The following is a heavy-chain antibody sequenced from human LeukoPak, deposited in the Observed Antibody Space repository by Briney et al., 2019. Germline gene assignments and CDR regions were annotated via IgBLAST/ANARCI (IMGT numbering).Heavy chain of an antibody. CDR3: ALWIQLWDRDPTGAFDI. V-gene: IGHV4-34*01. CDR2: INHSGST. J-gene: IGHJ3*02. CDR1: GGSFSGYY. D-gene: IGHD5-18*01. Sequence: SETLSLTCAVYGGSFSGYYWSWIRQPPGKGLEWIGEINHSGSTNYNPSLKSRVTISVDTSKNQFSLKLSSVTAADTAVYYCALWIQLWDRDPTGAFDIWGQGTMVTVSS.